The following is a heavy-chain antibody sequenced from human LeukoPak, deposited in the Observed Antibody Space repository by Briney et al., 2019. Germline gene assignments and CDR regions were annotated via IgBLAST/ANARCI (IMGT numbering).Heavy chain of an antibody. CDR1: GFTFDDYA. V-gene: IGHV3-43*02. CDR3: AKASGQWLVLDAFDI. Sequence: GGSLRLSCAASGFTFDDYAMHWVRQAPGKGLEWVSLISGDGGSTYYADSVKGRFTISRDNSKNSLYLQMNSLRTEDTALYYCAKASGQWLVLDAFDIWGQGTMVTVSS. J-gene: IGHJ3*02. D-gene: IGHD6-19*01. CDR2: ISGDGGST.